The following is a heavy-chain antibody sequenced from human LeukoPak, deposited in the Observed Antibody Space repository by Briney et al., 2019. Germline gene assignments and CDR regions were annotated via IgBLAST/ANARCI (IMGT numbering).Heavy chain of an antibody. V-gene: IGHV4-4*02. CDR2: IYHSGST. CDR3: ARLGYCSSTSCHLAYYYYYYMDV. D-gene: IGHD2-2*01. CDR1: GGSISSSNW. J-gene: IGHJ6*03. Sequence: PSETLSLTCAVSGGSISSSNWWSWVRQPPGKGLEWIGEIYHSGSTNYNPSLKSRVTISVDTSKNQFSLKLSSVTAADTAVYYCARLGYCSSTSCHLAYYYYYYMDVWAKGPRSPSP.